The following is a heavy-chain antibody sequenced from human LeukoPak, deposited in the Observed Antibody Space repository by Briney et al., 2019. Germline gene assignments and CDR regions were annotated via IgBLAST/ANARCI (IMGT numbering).Heavy chain of an antibody. V-gene: IGHV1-24*01. CDR1: GYSLTELS. CDR2: FDPDDGET. D-gene: IGHD2-2*01. Sequence: ASVKVSCKVSGYSLTELSMHWVRQAPGKGLEWMGGFDPDDGETPLFAQKFQGRVSMTEDTSTDTAYMELSSLSSEDTAVYYCVTGTIYCSSCSGDYWGQGTLVTVSS. J-gene: IGHJ4*02. CDR3: VTGTIYCSSCSGDY.